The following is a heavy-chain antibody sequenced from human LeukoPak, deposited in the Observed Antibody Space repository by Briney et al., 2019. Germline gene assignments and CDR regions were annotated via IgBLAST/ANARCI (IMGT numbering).Heavy chain of an antibody. CDR2: ISAYNGNT. V-gene: IGHV1-18*01. CDR3: ARCSSGSYYAWFDP. Sequence: GASVKVSCKASGYTFTNYGISWVRQAPGQGLEWMGWISAYNGNTNYAQNLQGRVTMTTDTSTSTAYMELRSLRSDDTAVYYCARCSSGSYYAWFDPWGQGTLVTVSS. D-gene: IGHD1-26*01. CDR1: GYTFTNYG. J-gene: IGHJ5*02.